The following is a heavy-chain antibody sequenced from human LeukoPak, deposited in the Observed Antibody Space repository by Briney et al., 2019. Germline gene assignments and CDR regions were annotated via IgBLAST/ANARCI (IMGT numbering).Heavy chain of an antibody. CDR2: VGGSGDTT. CDR1: GLAFKNYV. V-gene: IGHV3-23*01. CDR3: AKDHTGEPTPRNFNY. J-gene: IGHJ4*02. D-gene: IGHD7-27*01. Sequence: GGSLRLSCAASGLAFKNYVMSWVRQAPGRGLEWVSAVGGSGDTTYYADSVKGRFTISRDNLKNTLYLQMNDLRAEDTAVYYWAKDHTGEPTPRNFNYGGQGTLVTVSS.